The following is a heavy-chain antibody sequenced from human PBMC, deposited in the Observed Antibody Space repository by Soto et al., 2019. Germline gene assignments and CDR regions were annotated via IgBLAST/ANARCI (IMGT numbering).Heavy chain of an antibody. D-gene: IGHD5-12*01. Sequence: ASVKVSCKASGYTFTSYGISWVRQAPGQGLEWMGWISAYNGNTNYAQKLQGRVTMTTDTSTSTAYMELRSLRSDDTAVYYCAREYGDGYNRGAFDIWGQGTMVTVSS. J-gene: IGHJ3*02. CDR1: GYTFTSYG. CDR2: ISAYNGNT. CDR3: AREYGDGYNRGAFDI. V-gene: IGHV1-18*01.